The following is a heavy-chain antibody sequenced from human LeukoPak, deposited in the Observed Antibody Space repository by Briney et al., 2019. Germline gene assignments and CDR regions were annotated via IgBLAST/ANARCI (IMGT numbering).Heavy chain of an antibody. D-gene: IGHD3-10*01. J-gene: IGHJ4*02. CDR3: VKGGYYYGSGSYYNEEALFDY. CDR1: GFTFSSYA. V-gene: IGHV3-64D*06. Sequence: GVSLRLSCSASGFTFSSYAMHWVRQASGKGLEYVSAISRNGGSTFYADSVKGRFTISRDNSKNTLYLPMSSLRAEDTAVYYCVKGGYYYGSGSYYNEEALFDYWGQGTLVTVSS. CDR2: ISRNGGST.